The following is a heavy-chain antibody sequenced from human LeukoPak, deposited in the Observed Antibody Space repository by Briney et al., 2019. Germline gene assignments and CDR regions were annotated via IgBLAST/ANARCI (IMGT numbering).Heavy chain of an antibody. D-gene: IGHD3-10*01. CDR1: GYTFTCYY. Sequence: ASVKVSCKGSGYTFTCYYIHWVRQAPGQGLEWMGWSNPNNGGDTNFAQKFRGRVTLTTDTSTSTAYMGLTRLTSDDTAVYYCARRMIWFGNSFDIWGQGTLVSVFS. J-gene: IGHJ3*02. CDR2: SNPNNGGDT. CDR3: ARRMIWFGNSFDI. V-gene: IGHV1-2*02.